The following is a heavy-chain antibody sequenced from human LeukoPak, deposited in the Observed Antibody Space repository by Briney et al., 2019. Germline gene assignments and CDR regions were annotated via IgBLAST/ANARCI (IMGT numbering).Heavy chain of an antibody. V-gene: IGHV4-4*09. J-gene: IGHJ4*02. CDR3: ARRLWSGPFDY. CDR2: IYSSGSP. D-gene: IGHD3-3*01. CDR1: GGSINSDY. Sequence: PSETLSLTCTVSGGSINSDYWSWIRQPPGKGLEWIGFIYSSGSPTYSPSLESRVTISVDTSNQFSLKLTSVTATDSAVYYCARRLWSGPFDYWGQGTLVTVFS.